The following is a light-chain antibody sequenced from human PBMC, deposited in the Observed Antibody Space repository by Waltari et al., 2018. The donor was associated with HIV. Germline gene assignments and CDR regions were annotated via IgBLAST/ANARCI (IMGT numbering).Light chain of an antibody. CDR3: SSYAGSNNVV. Sequence: QSALTQPPSASGSPGQSVTISCTGTSSDVGAYNSVSWYQQHPAKAPKLLISEVTKPPSGVPGRVSCSQCGNASSLTVSGLQAEDEADFYCSSYAGSNNVVFGGGTKLTVL. V-gene: IGLV2-8*01. CDR1: SSDVGAYNS. J-gene: IGLJ2*01. CDR2: EVT.